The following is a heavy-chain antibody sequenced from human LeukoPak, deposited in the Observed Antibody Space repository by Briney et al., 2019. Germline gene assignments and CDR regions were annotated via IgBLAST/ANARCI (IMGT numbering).Heavy chain of an antibody. CDR3: ARDRAYWYFDL. D-gene: IGHD3-10*01. CDR1: GGSISSYY. CDR2: IYYSGST. J-gene: IGHJ2*01. V-gene: IGHV4-59*01. Sequence: SETLSLTCTVSGGSISSYYWSWVRQPPGKGLEWIGYIYYSGSTNYNPSLTSRVTISVDTSKNQFPLKLSSVTAADTAVYYCARDRAYWYFDLWGRGTLVTVSS.